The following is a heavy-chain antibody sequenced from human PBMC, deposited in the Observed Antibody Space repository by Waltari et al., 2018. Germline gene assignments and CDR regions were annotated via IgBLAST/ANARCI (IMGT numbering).Heavy chain of an antibody. CDR2: ISAYNGNT. CDR1: GYTFTRYG. D-gene: IGHD2-15*01. Sequence: QVQLVQSGAEVKKPGASVKVSCKASGYTFTRYGISWVRQAPGQGLEWMGWISAYNGNTNYAQKLQGRVTMTTDTSTSTAYMELRSLRSDDTAVYYCARDRMIVVVAATSYNWFDPWGQGTLVTVSS. V-gene: IGHV1-18*04. J-gene: IGHJ5*02. CDR3: ARDRMIVVVAATSYNWFDP.